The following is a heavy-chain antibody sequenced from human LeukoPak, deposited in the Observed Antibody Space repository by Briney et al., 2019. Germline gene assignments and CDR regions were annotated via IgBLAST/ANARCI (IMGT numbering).Heavy chain of an antibody. Sequence: GGSLRLSCAASGFTFSSSGMHWVRQAPGKGLEWVAFIRYGGSHKYYADSVKGRFTISRDNAKNSLYLQMNSLRAEDTAVYYCAELGITMIGGVWGKGTTVTISS. CDR3: AELGITMIGGV. V-gene: IGHV3-30*02. CDR2: IRYGGSHK. CDR1: GFTFSSSG. D-gene: IGHD3-10*02. J-gene: IGHJ6*04.